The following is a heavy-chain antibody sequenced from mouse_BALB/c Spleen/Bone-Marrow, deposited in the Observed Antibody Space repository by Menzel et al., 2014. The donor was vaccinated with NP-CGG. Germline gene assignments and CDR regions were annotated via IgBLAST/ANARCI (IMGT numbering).Heavy chain of an antibody. CDR2: IYPGSGST. Sequence: LQQSGSELVRPGASVKLSCKASGYTFTSYWMHWVEQRPGQGLEWIGNIYPGSGSTNYDEKFKSKATLTVDTSSSTAYMQLSSLTSEASAVYYCTNHYFDYWGQGATRKVPS. J-gene: IGHJ2*01. V-gene: IGHV1S22*01. CDR3: TNHYFDY. CDR1: GYTFTSYW.